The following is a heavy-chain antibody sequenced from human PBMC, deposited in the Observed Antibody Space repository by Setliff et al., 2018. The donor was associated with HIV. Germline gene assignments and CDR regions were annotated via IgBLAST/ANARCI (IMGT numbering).Heavy chain of an antibody. D-gene: IGHD2-2*01. CDR1: GGSISSSSYY. V-gene: IGHV4-39*07. CDR3: ARDPGGLYCRSTSCQGGCFDP. CDR2: IYYSETT. Sequence: PSETLSLTCTVSGGSISSSSYYWGWIRQPPGKGLEWIGSIYYSETTNNNPSLKSRVTISVDTSKNQLSLKLRSVTAADTAVYYCARDPGGLYCRSTSCQGGCFDPWGQGTLVTVSS. J-gene: IGHJ5*02.